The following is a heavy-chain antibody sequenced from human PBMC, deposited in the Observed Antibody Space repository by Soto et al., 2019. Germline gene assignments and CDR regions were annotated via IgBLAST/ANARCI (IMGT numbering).Heavy chain of an antibody. V-gene: IGHV1-46*01. CDR1: GYTFTSYY. J-gene: IGHJ5*02. CDR3: ARTLLLQQDRGWFDP. Sequence: ASVKVSCKASGYTFTSYYMHWVRQAPGQGLEWMGIINPSGGSTSYAQKFQGRVTMTRDTSTSTVYMELSSLRSEDTAVYYCARTLLLQQDRGWFDPWGQGTLVTVSS. CDR2: INPSGGST. D-gene: IGHD6-13*01.